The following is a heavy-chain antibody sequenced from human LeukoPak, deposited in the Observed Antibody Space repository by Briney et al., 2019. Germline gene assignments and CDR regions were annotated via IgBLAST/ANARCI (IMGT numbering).Heavy chain of an antibody. J-gene: IGHJ4*02. Sequence: GGSLRLSCAASGFAFSSYSMNWVRQAPGKGLEWVSYISSDSYDIYYADSLKGRFTISRDNAKNSLYLQMHSLRAEDTAVYYCARLVRMTTVLTPDYWGQGNLFNVSS. CDR3: ARLVRMTTVLTPDY. CDR1: GFAFSSYS. CDR2: ISSDSYDI. V-gene: IGHV3-21*01. D-gene: IGHD4-23*01.